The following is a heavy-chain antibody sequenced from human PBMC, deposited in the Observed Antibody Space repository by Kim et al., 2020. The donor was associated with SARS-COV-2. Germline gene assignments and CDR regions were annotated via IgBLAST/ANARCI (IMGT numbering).Heavy chain of an antibody. CDR3: TTIRRRGRGEGYFDY. D-gene: IGHD1-26*01. Sequence: GGSLRLSCAASGFTFSNAWMSWVRQAPGKGLEWVGRIKSKTDGGTTDYAAPVKGRFTISRDDSKNTLYLQMNSLKTEDTAVYYCTTIRRRGRGEGYFDYWGQGTLVTVSS. V-gene: IGHV3-15*01. J-gene: IGHJ4*02. CDR1: GFTFSNAW. CDR2: IKSKTDGGTT.